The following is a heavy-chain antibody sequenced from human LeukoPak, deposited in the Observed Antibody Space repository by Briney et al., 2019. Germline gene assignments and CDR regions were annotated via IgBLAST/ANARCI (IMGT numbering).Heavy chain of an antibody. J-gene: IGHJ4*02. CDR3: ARKHMVRGVIIGGFDY. CDR2: ISSSSSTI. Sequence: GGSLRLSCVASGLTVSSYSMNWVRQAPGKGLEWVSYISSSSSTIYYADSVKGRFTISRDNAKNSLDLQMNSLRDEDTAVYYCARKHMVRGVIIGGFDYWGQGTLVTVSS. V-gene: IGHV3-48*02. CDR1: GLTVSSYS. D-gene: IGHD3-10*01.